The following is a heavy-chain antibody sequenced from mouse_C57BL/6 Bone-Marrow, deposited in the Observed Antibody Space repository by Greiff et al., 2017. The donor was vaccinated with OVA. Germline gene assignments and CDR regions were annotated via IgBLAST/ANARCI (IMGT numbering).Heavy chain of an antibody. CDR2: IYPGDGDT. Sequence: QVQLKESGAELVKPGASVKISCKASGYAFSSYWMNWVKQRPGKGLEWIGQIYPGDGDTNYNGKFKGKATLTADKSSSTAYMQLSSLTSEDSAVYFCARWSYYYGSSYGRYAMDYWGQGTSVTVSS. CDR1: GYAFSSYW. D-gene: IGHD1-1*01. V-gene: IGHV1-80*01. J-gene: IGHJ4*01. CDR3: ARWSYYYGSSYGRYAMDY.